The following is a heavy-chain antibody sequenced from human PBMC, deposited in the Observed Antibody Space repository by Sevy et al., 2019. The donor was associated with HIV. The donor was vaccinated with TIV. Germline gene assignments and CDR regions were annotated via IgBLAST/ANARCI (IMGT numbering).Heavy chain of an antibody. D-gene: IGHD6-6*01. CDR1: GFTFSSYA. CDR2: ISGSGGST. J-gene: IGHJ6*02. Sequence: GGSLRLSCAASGFTFSSYAMSWVRQAPGKGLEWVSAISGSGGSTYYADSVKGRFTISRDNSKNTLYLQMNSLRAEDTVVYYCVTEYSSSGGYYYYGMDVWGQGTTVTVSS. CDR3: VTEYSSSGGYYYYGMDV. V-gene: IGHV3-23*01.